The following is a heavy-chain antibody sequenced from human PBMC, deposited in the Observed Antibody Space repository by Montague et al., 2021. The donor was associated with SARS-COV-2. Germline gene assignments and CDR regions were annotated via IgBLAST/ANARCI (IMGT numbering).Heavy chain of an antibody. J-gene: IGHJ4*02. CDR3: ARAAWGYYDSSGYLDY. CDR1: GFTFSSYG. CDR2: MGNSNSYI. Sequence: SLRLSCAASGFTFSSYGMNWVRQAPGKGLEWVSSMGNSNSYIYYADSVKGRFTISRDNAKNSLYLQMNSLRAEDTAVYYCARAAWGYYDSSGYLDYWGQGTLVTVSS. V-gene: IGHV3-21*01. D-gene: IGHD3-22*01.